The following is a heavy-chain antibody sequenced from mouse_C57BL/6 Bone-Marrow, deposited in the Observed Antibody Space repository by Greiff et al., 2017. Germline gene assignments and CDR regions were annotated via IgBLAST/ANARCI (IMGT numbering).Heavy chain of an antibody. Sequence: EVNLVESGGGLVKPGGSLKLSCAASGFTFRSYAMYWVPQTPEKRLEWVATISDGGSYTYYPDNVKGRFTIPRANAKNNLYLQMSHLKSEDTARYYCARAPLRAYFDYWCQGTTLTVSS. CDR2: ISDGGSYT. V-gene: IGHV5-4*03. CDR3: ARAPLRAYFDY. CDR1: GFTFRSYA. D-gene: IGHD1-1*01. J-gene: IGHJ2*01.